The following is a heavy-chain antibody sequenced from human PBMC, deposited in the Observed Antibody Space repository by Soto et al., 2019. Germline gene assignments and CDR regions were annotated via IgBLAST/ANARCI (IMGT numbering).Heavy chain of an antibody. CDR3: ARHALRANCRGDCPYHFDS. V-gene: IGHV4-39*01. J-gene: IGHJ4*01. Sequence: QLQLQESGPGLVKPSETLSLTCTFSGGSITSGTYYWGWIRQPPGKGLEWIGSFIYSGNTFYNPSLNSRVTIFVATPRNQCTLKLSSGNAAYTAVYYCARHALRANCRGDCPYHFDSRGQGTLVTVSS. CDR2: FIYSGNT. D-gene: IGHD2-21*01. CDR1: GGSITSGTYY.